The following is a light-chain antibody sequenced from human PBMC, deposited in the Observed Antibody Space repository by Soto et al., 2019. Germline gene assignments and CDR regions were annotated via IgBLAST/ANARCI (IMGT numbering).Light chain of an antibody. CDR3: HSYDISLSASV. CDR2: GNS. V-gene: IGLV1-40*01. J-gene: IGLJ3*02. Sequence: QAVVTQPPSVSGAPGQRVTISCTGSSSNIGAAYAVHWYQQLPGTAPKLLIYGNSNRPSGVPDRFSGSKSGTSASLAITGLQAEDEADYYCHSYDISLSASVFGGGTKVTVL. CDR1: SSNIGAAYA.